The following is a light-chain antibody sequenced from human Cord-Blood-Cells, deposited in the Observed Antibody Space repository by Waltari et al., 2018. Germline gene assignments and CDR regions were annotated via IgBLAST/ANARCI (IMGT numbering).Light chain of an antibody. V-gene: IGKV3-11*01. J-gene: IGKJ5*01. CDR3: QQRSNWPPT. Sequence: EIVLTQYPATLSLSPGERANLSCRASQSVSSYLAWYQQKPGQAPRLLIYDASNRATGIPARFSGSGSGTDFTLTISSLEPEDFAVYYCQQRSNWPPTFGQGTRLEIK. CDR1: QSVSSY. CDR2: DAS.